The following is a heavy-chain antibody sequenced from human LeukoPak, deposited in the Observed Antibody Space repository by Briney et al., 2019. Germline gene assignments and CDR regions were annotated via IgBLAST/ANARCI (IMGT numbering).Heavy chain of an antibody. CDR2: LYREGTT. J-gene: IGHJ4*02. V-gene: IGHV3-53*01. Sequence: PGGSLRLSCVASGFTVSDNYMTWVRQAPGKGLEWVSVLYREGTTYYADSVKGRFTVSRDNSKNTLLLRMNSLTSADTAVYYCATDSRGGRIGFDYWGRGTLVTVSS. CDR1: GFTVSDNY. D-gene: IGHD3-16*01. CDR3: ATDSRGGRIGFDY.